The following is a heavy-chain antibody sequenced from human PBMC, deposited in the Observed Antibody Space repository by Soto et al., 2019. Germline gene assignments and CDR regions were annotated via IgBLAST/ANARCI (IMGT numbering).Heavy chain of an antibody. D-gene: IGHD1-26*01. CDR1: GGTFSSYA. Sequence: QVQLVQSGAEVKKPGSSVKVSCKASGGTFSSYAISWVRQAPGQGLEWMGGIIPIFGTANYAQKFQGRVTITADESTSTAYMELSSLRSEDTAVYYCARAVLSGSYPTYYYYGMAVWGQGTTVTVSS. V-gene: IGHV1-69*12. CDR2: IIPIFGTA. J-gene: IGHJ6*02. CDR3: ARAVLSGSYPTYYYYGMAV.